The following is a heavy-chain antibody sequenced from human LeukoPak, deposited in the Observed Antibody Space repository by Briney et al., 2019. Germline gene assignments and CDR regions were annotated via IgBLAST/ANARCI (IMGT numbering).Heavy chain of an antibody. CDR2: IYSSGST. Sequence: QASETLSLTCTVSGGSISSYFWSWIRQPPGKGLEWIGYIYSSGSTNYNPSLKSRVTISVDTSKNQFSLKLSSVTAADTAVYYCARGAQKYYYDSSGRIFDYWGQGTLVTVSS. D-gene: IGHD3-22*01. V-gene: IGHV4-59*12. CDR1: GGSISSYF. CDR3: ARGAQKYYYDSSGRIFDY. J-gene: IGHJ4*02.